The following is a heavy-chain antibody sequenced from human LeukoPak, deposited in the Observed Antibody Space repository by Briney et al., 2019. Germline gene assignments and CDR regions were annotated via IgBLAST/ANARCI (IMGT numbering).Heavy chain of an antibody. CDR3: ARGRVGTTLVGEIDY. CDR1: GFTFSSYA. Sequence: GALRLSCAASGFTFSSYAMNWVRQAPGKGLEWVSSISTSSSYIYYADSVKGRFTISRDNAKNSLFLQMNSLRAEDTAVYYCARGRVGTTLVGEIDYWGQGTLVTVSS. V-gene: IGHV3-21*01. D-gene: IGHD2/OR15-2a*01. J-gene: IGHJ4*02. CDR2: ISTSSSYI.